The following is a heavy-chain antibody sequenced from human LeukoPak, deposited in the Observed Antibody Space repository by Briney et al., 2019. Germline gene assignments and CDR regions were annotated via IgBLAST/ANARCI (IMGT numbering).Heavy chain of an antibody. CDR3: ARVRASGWYAFDI. J-gene: IGHJ3*02. D-gene: IGHD6-19*01. Sequence: SETLSLTCTVSGASISSSSYFWGWIRQPPGKGLEWIGSIYYSGSTYYNPSLKSRVTISEDTSKNQFSLKLSSVTAADTAMYYCARVRASGWYAFDIWGQGTMVTVSS. V-gene: IGHV4-39*07. CDR2: IYYSGST. CDR1: GASISSSSYF.